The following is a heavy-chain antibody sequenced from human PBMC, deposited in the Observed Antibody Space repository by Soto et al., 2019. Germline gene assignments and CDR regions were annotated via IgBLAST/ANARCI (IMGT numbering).Heavy chain of an antibody. D-gene: IGHD2-15*01. CDR3: TSLSCSGGSCNWFSCAGVDV. J-gene: IGHJ6*02. Sequence: QITLKESGPTLVKPTQTLTLTCTFSGFSLSTSGVGVAWIRQPPGKALEWLALIYWDDDKRYRPSLESRLNTTKATSKNPVVLTLTNMDSVNTATYYCTSLSCSGGSCNWFSCAGVDVGGEGSTVTV. CDR2: IYWDDDK. CDR1: GFSLSTSGVG. V-gene: IGHV2-5*02.